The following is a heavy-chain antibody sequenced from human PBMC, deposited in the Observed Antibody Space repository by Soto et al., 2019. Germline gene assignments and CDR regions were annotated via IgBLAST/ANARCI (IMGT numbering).Heavy chain of an antibody. J-gene: IGHJ6*02. CDR3: AREDIVVGPAAPYGMDV. CDR1: GGSISSYY. V-gene: IGHV4-4*07. CDR2: IYTSGST. Sequence: NPSETLSLTCTVSGGSISSYYWSWIRQPAGKGLEWIGRIYTSGSTNYNPSLKSRVTMSVDTSKNQFSLKLSSVTAADTAVYYCAREDIVVGPAAPYGMDVWGQGTTVTVSS. D-gene: IGHD2-2*01.